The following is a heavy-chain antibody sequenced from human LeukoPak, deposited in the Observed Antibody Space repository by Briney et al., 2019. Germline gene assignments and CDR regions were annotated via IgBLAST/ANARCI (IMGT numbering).Heavy chain of an antibody. CDR1: GGSISSSSYY. Sequence: PSETLSLTCTVSGGSISSSSYYWGWIRQPPGKGLEWIGSIYYSGSTYYNLSLKSRVTISVDTSKNQFSLKLSSVTAADTAVYYCAGAYCGGDCYSGRAFDIWGQGTMVTVSS. J-gene: IGHJ3*02. CDR3: AGAYCGGDCYSGRAFDI. CDR2: IYYSGST. D-gene: IGHD2-21*02. V-gene: IGHV4-39*07.